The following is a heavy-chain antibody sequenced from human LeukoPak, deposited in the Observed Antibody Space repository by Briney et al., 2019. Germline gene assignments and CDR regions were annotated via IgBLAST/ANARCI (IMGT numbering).Heavy chain of an antibody. Sequence: GGSLRLSCAASGFTFSSYAMSWVHQAPGKGLEWVSAISGSGGSTYYADSVKGRFTISRDNSKNTLYLQMNSLRAEDTAVYYCAKDTKWELYFDYWGQGTLVTVSS. V-gene: IGHV3-23*01. J-gene: IGHJ4*02. CDR3: AKDTKWELYFDY. CDR2: ISGSGGST. CDR1: GFTFSSYA. D-gene: IGHD1-26*01.